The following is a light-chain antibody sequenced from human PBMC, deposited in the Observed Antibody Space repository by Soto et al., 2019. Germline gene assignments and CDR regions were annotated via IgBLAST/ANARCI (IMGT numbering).Light chain of an antibody. CDR3: QTWTTGIRV. Sequence: QPVLTQSPSASASLGASVKLTCTLNSGHTTFAIAWHQHQAGKGPRYLMRLYSDGSHTKGDGIPDRFSGSASGAERYLTISSLQSEDEGDYYCQTWTTGIRVFGGGTKLTVL. V-gene: IGLV4-69*01. CDR1: SGHTTFA. CDR2: LYSDGSH. J-gene: IGLJ3*02.